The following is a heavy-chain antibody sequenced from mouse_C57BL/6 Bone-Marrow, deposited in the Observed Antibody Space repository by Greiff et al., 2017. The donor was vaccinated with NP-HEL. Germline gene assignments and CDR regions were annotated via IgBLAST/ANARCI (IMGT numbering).Heavy chain of an antibody. CDR1: GYTFTSYT. CDR2: INPSSGYN. V-gene: IGHV1-4*01. CDR3: AVTYYYGSTPMDY. D-gene: IGHD1-1*01. Sequence: QVQLQQSGAELARPGASVKMSCKASGYTFTSYTMHWVNQRPGQGLEWIGYINPSSGYNKYNQKFKDKATLTADKSSNTAYMQLSSLTSEDSAVYYCAVTYYYGSTPMDYWGQGTSVTVSS. J-gene: IGHJ4*01.